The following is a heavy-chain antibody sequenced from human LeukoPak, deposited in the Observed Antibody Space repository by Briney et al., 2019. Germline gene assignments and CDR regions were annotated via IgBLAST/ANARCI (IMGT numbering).Heavy chain of an antibody. D-gene: IGHD3-22*01. V-gene: IGHV4-31*03. CDR3: ARDHYEYYYDSSGYYVGAFDI. CDR2: IYYSGST. J-gene: IGHJ3*02. CDR1: GGSISSGGYY. Sequence: SETLSLTCNVSGGSISSGGYYWSWIRQHPGKGLEWIGYIYYSGSTYYNPSLKSRVTISVDTSKNQFSLKLSSVTAADTAVYYCARDHYEYYYDSSGYYVGAFDIWGQGTMVTVSS.